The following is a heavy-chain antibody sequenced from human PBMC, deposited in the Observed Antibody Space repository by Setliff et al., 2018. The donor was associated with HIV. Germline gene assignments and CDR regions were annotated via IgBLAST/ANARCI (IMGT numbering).Heavy chain of an antibody. CDR2: INHSGDT. D-gene: IGHD4-17*01. CDR1: GGSISSDDYY. Sequence: SETLSLTCTVSGGSISSDDYYWNWIRQPPGKGLEWIGEINHSGDTNYNPSLKSRVAISVDTSKNQFSLNLSSVTAADTAVYYCARDPPGYGDSNDYWGQGMLVTVSS. CDR3: ARDPPGYGDSNDY. V-gene: IGHV4-61*08. J-gene: IGHJ4*02.